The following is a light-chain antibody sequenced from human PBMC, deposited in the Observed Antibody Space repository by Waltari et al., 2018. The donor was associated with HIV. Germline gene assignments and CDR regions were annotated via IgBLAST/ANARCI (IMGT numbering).Light chain of an antibody. CDR1: SSNTGTNY. J-gene: IGLJ2*01. V-gene: IGLV1-47*01. CDR3: AAWDDTLTVV. Sequence: QSVLTQPPSASGTPGQSVTISCSGTSSNTGTNYVSWYQQFPGTAPKLLIYRNNKRPSGVPDRFSGSKSGTSASLDISGLRSDDEAEYYCAAWDDTLTVVFGGGTKLTVL. CDR2: RNN.